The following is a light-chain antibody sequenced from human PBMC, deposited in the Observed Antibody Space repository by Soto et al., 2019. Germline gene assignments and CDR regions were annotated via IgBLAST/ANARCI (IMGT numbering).Light chain of an antibody. CDR2: GAS. Sequence: EIVMTQSPATLSVSPGERPTLSCRASQSVRTNLAWYQQKPGQTPRLLIYGASTRETGIPARFSGSGSGTEFTLTISSLQSEDFAVYYCQQYYDWPITFGQGTRLEIK. J-gene: IGKJ5*01. CDR3: QQYYDWPIT. CDR1: QSVRTN. V-gene: IGKV3-15*01.